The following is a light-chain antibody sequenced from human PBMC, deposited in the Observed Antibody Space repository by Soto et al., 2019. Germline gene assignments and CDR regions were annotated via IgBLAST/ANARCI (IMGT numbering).Light chain of an antibody. Sequence: QSALTQPASVSGSPGQSITISCTGTSSDVGRYNLVSWYRRHPGKAPKLLIFEVTKRPSGVSHRLSGSKSGNTASLTISGLQAEDEADYFCSSYGGSSTDVFGTGTKLTVL. CDR1: SSDVGRYNL. CDR3: SSYGGSSTDV. V-gene: IGLV2-23*02. J-gene: IGLJ1*01. CDR2: EVT.